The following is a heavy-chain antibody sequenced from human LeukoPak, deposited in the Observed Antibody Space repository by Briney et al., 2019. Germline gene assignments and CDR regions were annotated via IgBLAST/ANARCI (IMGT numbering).Heavy chain of an antibody. Sequence: GRSLRLSCAASGFTFSSYGMHWVRQAPGQGLEWVAVIWIDGSNKYYADSVKGRFTISRDNSKNTLNLQMNSLRAEDTALYYCARRVGDYGAAFDVWGQGTMVTVSS. CDR1: GFTFSSYG. CDR3: ARRVGDYGAAFDV. J-gene: IGHJ3*01. CDR2: IWIDGSNK. V-gene: IGHV3-33*01. D-gene: IGHD4-17*01.